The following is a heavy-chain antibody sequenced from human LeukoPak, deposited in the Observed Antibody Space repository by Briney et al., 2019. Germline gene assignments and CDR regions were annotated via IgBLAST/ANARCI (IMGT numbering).Heavy chain of an antibody. J-gene: IGHJ4*02. V-gene: IGHV1-2*02. CDR3: ARTTGREKYQLLLTGY. Sequence: GASVKVSCKASGYTFTGYYMHWVRQAPGQGLEWMGWINPNSGGTNYAQKLQGRVTMTTDTSTSTAYMELRSLRSDDTAVYYCARTTGREKYQLLLTGYWGQGTLVTVSS. CDR1: GYTFTGYY. D-gene: IGHD2-2*01. CDR2: INPNSGGT.